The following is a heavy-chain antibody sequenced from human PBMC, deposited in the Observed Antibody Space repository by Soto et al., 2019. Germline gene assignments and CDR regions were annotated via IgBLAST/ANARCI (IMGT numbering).Heavy chain of an antibody. Sequence: GESLKISCKGSGYSFTSYWIAWVRQMPGKGLEWMGIIYPGDADTRYSPSFQGQVTISADKSISTAYLQWRSLRASDTAMYYCARQDLKFGMDVWGQGTTVTVAS. CDR2: IYPGDADT. V-gene: IGHV5-51*01. J-gene: IGHJ6*02. CDR1: GYSFTSYW. CDR3: ARQDLKFGMDV.